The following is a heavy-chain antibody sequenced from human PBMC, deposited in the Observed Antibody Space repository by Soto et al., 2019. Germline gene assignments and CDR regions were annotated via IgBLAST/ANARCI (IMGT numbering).Heavy chain of an antibody. V-gene: IGHV1-18*01. CDR3: ARGRYGDY. J-gene: IGHJ4*02. CDR1: GYGFTTYG. D-gene: IGHD1-1*01. CDR2: ISAHNGNT. Sequence: QVHLVQSGAEVKKPGASVKVSCKGSGYGFTTYGITWVRQAPGQGLEWMAWISAHNGNTNYAQKLQGRVTVTRDTSTSTAYMELRSLRSDATGVYYCARGRYGDYWGQGARVTVSS.